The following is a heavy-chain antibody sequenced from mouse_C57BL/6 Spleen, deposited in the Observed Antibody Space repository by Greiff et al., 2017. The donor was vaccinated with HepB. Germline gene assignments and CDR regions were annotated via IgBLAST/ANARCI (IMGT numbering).Heavy chain of an antibody. Sequence: DVQLQESGPGLVKPSQSLSLTCSVTGYSITSGYYWNWIRQFPGNKLEWMGYISYDGSNNYNPTLKNRISITRVTSKNQFFLKLNSVTTEDTATYYCARDRAIYYGNDYCDYWGQGTTLTVSS. CDR3: ARDRAIYYGNDYCDY. CDR2: ISYDGSN. J-gene: IGHJ2*01. CDR1: GYSITSGYY. D-gene: IGHD2-1*01. V-gene: IGHV3-6*01.